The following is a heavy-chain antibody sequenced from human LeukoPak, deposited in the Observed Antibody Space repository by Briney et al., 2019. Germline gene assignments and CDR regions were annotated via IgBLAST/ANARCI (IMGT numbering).Heavy chain of an antibody. V-gene: IGHV1-2*06. CDR3: ARGRVGVYGSGSYCHDY. J-gene: IGHJ4*02. CDR2: INPNSGGT. D-gene: IGHD3-10*01. Sequence: ASVKVSCKASGYTFTGYYMHLVRQAPGQGLEWMGRINPNSGGTNYAQKFQGRVTMTRDTSISTAYMELSRLRSYDTAVYYCARGRVGVYGSGSYCHDYWGQGTLVTVSS. CDR1: GYTFTGYY.